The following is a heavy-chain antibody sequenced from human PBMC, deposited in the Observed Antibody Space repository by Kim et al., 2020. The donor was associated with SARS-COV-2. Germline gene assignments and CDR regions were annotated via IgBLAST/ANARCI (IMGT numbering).Heavy chain of an antibody. CDR2: IIPILGIA. D-gene: IGHD6-13*01. Sequence: SVKVSCKASGGTFSSYAISWVRQAPGQGLEWMGRIIPILGIANYAQKFQGRVTITADKSTSTAYMELSSLRSEDTAVYYCAIDIEVEAAVNYYFDYWGQ. V-gene: IGHV1-69*04. J-gene: IGHJ4*02. CDR1: GGTFSSYA. CDR3: AIDIEVEAAVNYYFDY.